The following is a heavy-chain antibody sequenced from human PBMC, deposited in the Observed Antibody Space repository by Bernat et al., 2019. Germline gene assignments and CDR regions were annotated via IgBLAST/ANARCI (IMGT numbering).Heavy chain of an antibody. J-gene: IGHJ6*02. Sequence: QVQLVQSGAEVKKPGASVKVSCKASGYTFTGYYMHWVRQAPGQGLEWMGWINPNSGGTNYAQKLQGWVTMTRDTSISTAYMELSRLRSDDTAVYYCARAMATIGDNYYYYGMDVWGQGTTVTVSS. D-gene: IGHD5-24*01. CDR2: INPNSGGT. CDR1: GYTFTGYY. V-gene: IGHV1-2*04. CDR3: ARAMATIGDNYYYYGMDV.